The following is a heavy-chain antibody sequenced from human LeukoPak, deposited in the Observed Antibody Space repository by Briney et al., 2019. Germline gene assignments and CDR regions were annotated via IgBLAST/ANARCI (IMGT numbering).Heavy chain of an antibody. Sequence: PGGSLRLSCAASGLSFSTYWMTWVRQAPGKGLEWEANIKEDGSVKFYVDSLKGRFTISRDNAKNSLYLQMNSLRAEDTGVYYCAGGGDDYEYWGPGTLVTVSS. V-gene: IGHV3-7*04. D-gene: IGHD4-17*01. CDR1: GLSFSTYW. CDR2: IKEDGSVK. J-gene: IGHJ4*02. CDR3: AGGGDDYEY.